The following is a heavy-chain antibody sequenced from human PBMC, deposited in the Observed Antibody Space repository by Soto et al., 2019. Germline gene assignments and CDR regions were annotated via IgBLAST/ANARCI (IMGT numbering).Heavy chain of an antibody. J-gene: IGHJ4*02. CDR3: ARGAYYYDSSGLSY. D-gene: IGHD3-22*01. CDR1: GFTFSTYA. V-gene: IGHV3-48*01. Sequence: PGGSLRLSCAASGFTFSTYAMNWVRQAPGKGLGWVSYISSSSSTIYYADSVKGRFTISRDNAKNSLYLQMNSLRAEDTAVYYCARGAYYYDSSGLSYWGQGTLVTVSS. CDR2: ISSSSSTI.